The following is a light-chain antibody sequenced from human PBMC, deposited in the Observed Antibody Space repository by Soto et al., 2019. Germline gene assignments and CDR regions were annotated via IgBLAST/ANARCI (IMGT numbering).Light chain of an antibody. J-gene: IGLJ2*01. Sequence: QTVVTQEPSFSVSPGGTVTLTCGLSSGSVSTSYYPSWYQQTPGQAPRTLIYSTNTRSSGVPDRFSGSILGNKAALTITGAQAEDESDYYCVLYMGSGITVSGGGTKVTVL. CDR3: VLYMGSGITV. CDR2: STN. V-gene: IGLV8-61*01. CDR1: SGSVSTSYY.